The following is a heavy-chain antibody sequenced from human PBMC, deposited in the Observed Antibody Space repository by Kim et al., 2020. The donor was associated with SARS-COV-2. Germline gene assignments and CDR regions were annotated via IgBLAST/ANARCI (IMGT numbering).Heavy chain of an antibody. D-gene: IGHD1-26*01. J-gene: IGHJ6*02. Sequence: GGSLRLSCAASGFTFSSYGMHWVRQAPGKGLEWVAVISYDGSNKYYADSVKGRFTISRDNSKNTLYLQMNSLRAEDTAVYYCAKDGRGSYYDYYGMDVWGQGTTVTVSS. CDR2: ISYDGSNK. CDR3: AKDGRGSYYDYYGMDV. CDR1: GFTFSSYG. V-gene: IGHV3-30*18.